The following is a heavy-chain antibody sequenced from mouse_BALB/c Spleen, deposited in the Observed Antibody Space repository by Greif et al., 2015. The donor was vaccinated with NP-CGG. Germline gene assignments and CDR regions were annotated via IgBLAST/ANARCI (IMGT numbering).Heavy chain of an antibody. J-gene: IGHJ3*01. CDR2: ISSGGSYT. D-gene: IGHD1-2*01. CDR3: ARNYYGYGWFAY. V-gene: IGHV5-6*01. Sequence: EVMLVESGGDLVKPGGSLKLSCAASGFTFSSYGMSWVRQTPDKRLEWVATISSGGSYTYYPDSVKGRFTISRDNAKNTLYLQMSSLKSEDTAMYYCARNYYGYGWFAYWGQGTLSLSLQ. CDR1: GFTFSSYG.